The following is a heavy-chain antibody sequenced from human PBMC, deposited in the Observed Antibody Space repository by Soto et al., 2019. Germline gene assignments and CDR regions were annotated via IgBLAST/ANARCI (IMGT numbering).Heavy chain of an antibody. V-gene: IGHV4-39*01. J-gene: IGHJ4*02. CDR3: ATSQKGYNWNYFDH. D-gene: IGHD1-20*01. CDR2: VFYTGFT. CDR1: GASISGSYYY. Sequence: KPSETLSLTCAVSGASISGSYYYWAWLRQSPGKGPEWIGSVFYTGFTSYNPSLESRVSVSVDTSKSQFSLKLSAVTAADTAVYYCATSQKGYNWNYFDHWGQGALVTLAS.